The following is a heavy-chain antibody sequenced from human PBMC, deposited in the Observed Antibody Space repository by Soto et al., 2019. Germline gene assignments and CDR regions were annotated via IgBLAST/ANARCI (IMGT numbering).Heavy chain of an antibody. CDR2: ISYDGSNK. D-gene: IGHD5-12*01. CDR1: GFTFRSYA. J-gene: IGHJ4*02. CDR3: AKLSIEMATKKYFDY. Sequence: LRLSCAASGFTFRSYAMHGVRQAPGKGLEGGAGISYDGSNKYYADSVKGRFTISRDNSKNTLYLQMNSLRAEDTAVYYCAKLSIEMATKKYFDYWGQGTLVTVSS. V-gene: IGHV3-30*18.